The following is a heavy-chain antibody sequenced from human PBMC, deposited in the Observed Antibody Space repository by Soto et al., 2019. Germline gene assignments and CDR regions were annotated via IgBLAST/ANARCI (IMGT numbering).Heavy chain of an antibody. D-gene: IGHD2-2*01. J-gene: IGHJ4*02. Sequence: ASETLSLTCTVSGGSISSSSYYWCWIRQPPGKGLEWIGSIYYRGSTSYNPSLKSRVTISVDTSNNQFSLKLSSVTAADTAVYYCARLKSRGSRSVFDCWGQGTLVTVSS. CDR1: GGSISSSSYY. CDR3: ARLKSRGSRSVFDC. CDR2: IYYRGST. V-gene: IGHV4-39*01.